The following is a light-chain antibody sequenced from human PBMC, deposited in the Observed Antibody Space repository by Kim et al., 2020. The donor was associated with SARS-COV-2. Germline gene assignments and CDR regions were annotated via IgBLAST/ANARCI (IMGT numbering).Light chain of an antibody. V-gene: IGLV3-1*01. CDR2: QDS. J-gene: IGLJ2*01. Sequence: VSPEQPASITCSGDKLGDKYACWYQQKPGQSPVLVIYQDSKRPSGIPERFSGSNSGNTATLTISGTQAMDEADYYCQAWDSSTVVFGGGTQLTVL. CDR1: KLGDKY. CDR3: QAWDSSTVV.